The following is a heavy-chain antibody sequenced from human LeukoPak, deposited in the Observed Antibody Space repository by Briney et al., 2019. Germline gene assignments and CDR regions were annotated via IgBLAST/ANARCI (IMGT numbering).Heavy chain of an antibody. V-gene: IGHV3-48*01. D-gene: IGHD3-10*01. CDR3: AREVRYYGSGSYYSPPYYFDC. CDR2: ISTSSSAI. CDR1: GFTFSSYA. J-gene: IGHJ4*02. Sequence: PGGSLRLSCVASGFTFSSYAMNWVRQAPGEGLEWVSYISTSSSAIYYADSVEGRFTISRDNAKNSLYLQMNSLRAEDTAVYYCAREVRYYGSGSYYSPPYYFDCWGQGTLVTVSS.